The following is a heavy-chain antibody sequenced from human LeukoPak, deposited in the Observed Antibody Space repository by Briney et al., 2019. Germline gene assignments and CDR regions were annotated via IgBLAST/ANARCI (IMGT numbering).Heavy chain of an antibody. CDR3: ARGFLDYDTSDYAFSGY. CDR2: INPNSGGT. D-gene: IGHD3-22*01. J-gene: IGHJ4*02. CDR1: GYTFTGYY. V-gene: IGHV1-2*02. Sequence: ASVKVSCKASGYTFTGYYMHWVRQAPGQGLEWMGWINPNSGGTNYAQKFQGRVTMTRDTSTSTVYMELSSLRTEDTAVYYCARGFLDYDTSDYAFSGYWGQGTLVTVSS.